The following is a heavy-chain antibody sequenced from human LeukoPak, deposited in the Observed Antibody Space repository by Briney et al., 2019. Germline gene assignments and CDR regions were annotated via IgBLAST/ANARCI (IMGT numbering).Heavy chain of an antibody. J-gene: IGHJ4*02. CDR3: ARGWGPAYCGGDCHRHFDY. CDR1: GGSFSGYY. Sequence: SETLSLTCAVYGGSFSGYYWSWIRQPPGKGLEWIGEINHSGSTNYNPSLKSRVTISVDTSKNQFSLKLSSVTAADTAVYYCARGWGPAYCGGDCHRHFDYWGQGTPVTVSS. CDR2: INHSGST. D-gene: IGHD2-21*02. V-gene: IGHV4-34*01.